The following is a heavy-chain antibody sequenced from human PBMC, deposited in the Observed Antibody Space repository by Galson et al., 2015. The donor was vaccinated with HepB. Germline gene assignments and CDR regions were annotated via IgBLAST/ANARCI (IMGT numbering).Heavy chain of an antibody. CDR3: ARDLHCSSTSCYLGFDY. J-gene: IGHJ4*02. V-gene: IGHV3-21*01. CDR2: ISSSSSYI. D-gene: IGHD2-2*01. Sequence: SLRLSCAASGFTFSSYSMNWVRQAPGKGLEWVSSISSSSSYIYYADSVKGRFTISRDNAKNSLYLQMNSLRAEDTAVYYCARDLHCSSTSCYLGFDYWGQGTLVTVSS. CDR1: GFTFSSYS.